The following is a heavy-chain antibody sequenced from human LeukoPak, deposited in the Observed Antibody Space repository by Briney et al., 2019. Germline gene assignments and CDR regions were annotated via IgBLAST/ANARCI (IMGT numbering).Heavy chain of an antibody. CDR1: GGSISSGGYY. D-gene: IGHD6-13*01. CDR2: IYYSGST. CDR3: AREAGIAAAGRKFDP. Sequence: SETLSLTRTVSGGSISSGGYYWSWIRQHPGKGLEWIGYIYYSGSTYYNPSLKSRVTMSVDTSKNQFSLKLSSVTAADTAVYYCAREAGIAAAGRKFDPWGQGTLVTVSS. J-gene: IGHJ5*02. V-gene: IGHV4-31*03.